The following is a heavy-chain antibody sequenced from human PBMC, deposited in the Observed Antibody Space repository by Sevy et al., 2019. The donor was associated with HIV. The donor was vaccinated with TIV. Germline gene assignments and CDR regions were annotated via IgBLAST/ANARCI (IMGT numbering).Heavy chain of an antibody. CDR3: AGVRCSGSSCYSLPYDF. CDR2: LAYDGNNN. Sequence: GGSLRLSCTASGFTFSSYAMHWVRQAPGKGLEWVALLAYDGNNNYYADSVKGRFTISRDNSKNTLYLQMSSLRAEDTCVYYCAGVRCSGSSCYSLPYDFWGQGTLVTVSS. J-gene: IGHJ4*02. V-gene: IGHV3-30-3*01. D-gene: IGHD2-15*01. CDR1: GFTFSSYA.